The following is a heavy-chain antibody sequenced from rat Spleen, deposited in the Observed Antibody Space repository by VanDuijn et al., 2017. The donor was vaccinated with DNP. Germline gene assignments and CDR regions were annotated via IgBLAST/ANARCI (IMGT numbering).Heavy chain of an antibody. Sequence: EVQLVESGGGLMQPGRSLKLSCVASGFTFNKYWMTWIRQAPGEGLEWVASITNTGVNTYYSDSVKGRFTISRDNAKATLYLQMDSLRSEDTATYYCARHSNYPGINGFAYWGQGVMVTVSS. CDR2: ITNTGVNT. J-gene: IGHJ2*01. CDR1: GFTFNKYW. V-gene: IGHV5-31*01. D-gene: IGHD1-4*01. CDR3: ARHSNYPGINGFAY.